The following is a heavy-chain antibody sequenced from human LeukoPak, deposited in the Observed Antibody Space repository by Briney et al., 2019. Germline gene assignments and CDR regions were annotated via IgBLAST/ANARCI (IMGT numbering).Heavy chain of an antibody. CDR3: ARGLELLSNYYYYYMGV. V-gene: IGHV4-34*01. D-gene: IGHD1-7*01. J-gene: IGHJ6*03. CDR1: GGSFSGYY. CDR2: INHSGST. Sequence: PSETLSLTCAVYGGSFSGYYWSWIRQPPGKGLEWIGEINHSGSTNYNPSLKSRVTISVDTSKNQFSLKLSSVTAADTAVYYCARGLELLSNYYYYYMGVWGKGTTVTVSS.